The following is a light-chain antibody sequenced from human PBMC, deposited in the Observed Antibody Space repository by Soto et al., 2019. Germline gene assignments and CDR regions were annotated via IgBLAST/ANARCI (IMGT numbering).Light chain of an antibody. Sequence: IVLTQPPAILSMSPGERATLSCRASQSVSSYFAWYQQKPGQAPRLLIYDASNRATGVPARFSGSGSGTDFTLTISSLEPEDFAVYYCQQRRYWPVTFGQGTKVDIK. J-gene: IGKJ1*01. V-gene: IGKV3-11*01. CDR1: QSVSSY. CDR2: DAS. CDR3: QQRRYWPVT.